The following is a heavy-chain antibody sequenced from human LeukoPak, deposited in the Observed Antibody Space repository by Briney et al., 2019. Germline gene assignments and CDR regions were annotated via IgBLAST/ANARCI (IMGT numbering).Heavy chain of an antibody. D-gene: IGHD3-22*01. J-gene: IGHJ4*02. Sequence: PSETLSLTCTVSGGSIGSSYYWAWIRQPPGKGLERIGSVSYSGSTYYNTSLKSRVTISVGTSKNQFSLKLSSVTAADTAVYYCARVDYYDSSGITYWGQGTLVTVSS. V-gene: IGHV4-39*01. CDR3: ARVDYYDSSGITY. CDR1: GGSIGSSYY. CDR2: VSYSGST.